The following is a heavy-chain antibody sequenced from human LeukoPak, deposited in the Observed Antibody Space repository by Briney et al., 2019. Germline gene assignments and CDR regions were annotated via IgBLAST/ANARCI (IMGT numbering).Heavy chain of an antibody. D-gene: IGHD6-13*01. J-gene: IGHJ5*02. CDR1: GYTFTSYG. V-gene: IGHV1-18*01. CDR3: AREYVAAAGNNWFDP. Sequence: ASVRVSCKASGYTFTSYGISWVRQAPGQGLEWMGWISAYNGNTNYAQKLQGRVTITTDTSTSTAYMELRSLRSDDTAVYYCAREYVAAAGNNWFDPWGQGTLVTGSS. CDR2: ISAYNGNT.